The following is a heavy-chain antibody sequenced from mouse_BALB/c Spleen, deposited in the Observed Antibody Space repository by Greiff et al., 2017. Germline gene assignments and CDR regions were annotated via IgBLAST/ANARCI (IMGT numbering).Heavy chain of an antibody. V-gene: IGHV5-9-4*01. D-gene: IGHD3-2*01. CDR1: GFTFSSYA. J-gene: IGHJ2*01. CDR3: ARSDSSGYPFDY. CDR2: ISSGGSYT. Sequence: EVKVVESGGGLVKPGGSLKLSCAASGFTFSSYAMSWVRQSPEKRLEWVAEISSGGSYTYYPDTVTGRFTISRDNAKNTLYLEMSSLRSEDTAMYYCARSDSSGYPFDYWGQGTTLTVSS.